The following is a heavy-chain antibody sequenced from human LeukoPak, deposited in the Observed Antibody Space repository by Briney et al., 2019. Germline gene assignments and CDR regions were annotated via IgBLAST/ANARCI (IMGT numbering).Heavy chain of an antibody. Sequence: ASVKVSCKASGYTFTSYGISWVRQAPGQGLEWMGWISAYNGNTNYAQKLQGRVTMTTDTSTSTAYMELRSLRSDDTAVYYCARPQSSSWYGMPFDIWGQGTMVTVSS. CDR2: ISAYNGNT. J-gene: IGHJ3*02. V-gene: IGHV1-18*01. D-gene: IGHD6-13*01. CDR3: ARPQSSSWYGMPFDI. CDR1: GYTFTSYG.